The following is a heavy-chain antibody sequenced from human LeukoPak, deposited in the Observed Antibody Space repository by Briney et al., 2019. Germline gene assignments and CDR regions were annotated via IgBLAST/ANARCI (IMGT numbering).Heavy chain of an antibody. CDR2: IYYSGST. CDR1: GGSISSSSYY. Sequence: SETLSLTCTVSGGSISSSSYYWGWIRQPPGKGLEWIGSIYYSGSTYYNPSLKSRVTISVDTSKNQFSLQLNSVTPEDTAVYYCARGYSYGAWGQGTLVTVSS. J-gene: IGHJ3*01. V-gene: IGHV4-39*01. D-gene: IGHD3-10*01. CDR3: ARGYSYGA.